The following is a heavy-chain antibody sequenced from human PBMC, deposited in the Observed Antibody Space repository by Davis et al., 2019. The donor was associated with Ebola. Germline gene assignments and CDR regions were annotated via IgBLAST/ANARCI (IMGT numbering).Heavy chain of an antibody. J-gene: IGHJ4*02. V-gene: IGHV3-30-3*02. CDR2: ISYDGSNE. CDR1: GFTFSNFA. Sequence: GESLKISCAASGFTFSNFAMNWVRQAPGKGLEWVAVISYDGSNEYYADSVKGRFTISRDNSKNTLYLQMNSLRAEDTAVYYCAKRDYWGQGTLVTVSS. CDR3: AKRDY.